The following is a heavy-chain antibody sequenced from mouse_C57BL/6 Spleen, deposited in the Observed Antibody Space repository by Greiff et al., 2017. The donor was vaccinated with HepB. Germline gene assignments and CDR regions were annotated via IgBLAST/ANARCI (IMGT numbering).Heavy chain of an antibody. D-gene: IGHD1-1*01. CDR1: GFTFSSYA. J-gene: IGHJ4*01. Sequence: EVQLVESGGGLVKPGGSLKLSCAASGFTFSSYAMSWVRQTPEKRLEWVATISDGGSYTYYPDNVKGRFTISRDNAKNNLYLQMSHLKSEDTAMYYCAREDYYGSSGDYAMDYWGQGTSVTVSS. CDR3: AREDYYGSSGDYAMDY. CDR2: ISDGGSYT. V-gene: IGHV5-4*01.